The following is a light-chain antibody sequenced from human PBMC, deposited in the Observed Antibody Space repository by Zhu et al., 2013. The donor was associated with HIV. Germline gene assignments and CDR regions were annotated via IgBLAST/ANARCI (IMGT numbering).Light chain of an antibody. CDR3: QQRLT. Sequence: EIVLTQSPGTLSLSPGERATLSCRASQSVSSNYLAWYQQKPGQAPRLLIYGASSRATGIPDRFSGSGSGTDFTLTISSLEPEDFAVYYCQQRLTFGPGTTVDI. J-gene: IGKJ3*01. CDR2: GAS. CDR1: QSVSSNY. V-gene: IGKV3-20*01.